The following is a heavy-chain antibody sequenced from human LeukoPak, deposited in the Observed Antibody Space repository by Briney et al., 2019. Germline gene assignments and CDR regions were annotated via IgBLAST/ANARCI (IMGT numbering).Heavy chain of an antibody. CDR2: IYSGGRT. J-gene: IGHJ4*02. V-gene: IGHV3-53*01. CDR3: ARSTSSVFDY. Sequence: PGGSLRLSCAASGFTVSSNYMSWVRQAPGKGLEWVSAIYSGGRTYYADSVKGRFTISRDNSKNTLYLQMNSLRAEDTAVYYCARSTSSVFDYWGQGTLVTVSS. CDR1: GFTVSSNY. D-gene: IGHD6-6*01.